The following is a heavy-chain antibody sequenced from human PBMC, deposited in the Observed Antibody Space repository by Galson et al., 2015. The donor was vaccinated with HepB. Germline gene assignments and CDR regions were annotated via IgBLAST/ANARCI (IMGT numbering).Heavy chain of an antibody. CDR3: AKVLGGNTYYDFWSGSFMDV. D-gene: IGHD3-3*01. J-gene: IGHJ6*02. V-gene: IGHV3-30*18. Sequence: SLRLSCAASGFTFSSYGMHWVRQAPGKGLEWVAVISYDGSNKYYADSVKGRFTTSRDNSKNTLYLQMNSLRAEDTAVYYCAKVLGGNTYYDFWSGSFMDVWGQGTTVTVSS. CDR1: GFTFSSYG. CDR2: ISYDGSNK.